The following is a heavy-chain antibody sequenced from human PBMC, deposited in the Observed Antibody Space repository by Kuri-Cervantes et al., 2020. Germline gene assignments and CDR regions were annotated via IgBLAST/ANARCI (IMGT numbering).Heavy chain of an antibody. D-gene: IGHD6-19*01. CDR1: GFTFSSNW. V-gene: IGHV3-7*01. CDR3: ARDSSGWYSGGRRMFDYWYFDL. Sequence: GESLKISCAASGFTFSSNWMSWVRQAPGKGLEWVANIKQDGSEKYYVDSVKGRFTISRDNAKNSLYLQMNSLRAEDTAVYYCARDSSGWYSGGRRMFDYWYFDLWGRGTLVTVSS. CDR2: IKQDGSEK. J-gene: IGHJ2*01.